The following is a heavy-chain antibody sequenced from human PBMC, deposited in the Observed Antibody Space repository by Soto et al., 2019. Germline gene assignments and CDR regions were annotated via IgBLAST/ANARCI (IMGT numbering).Heavy chain of an antibody. V-gene: IGHV3-53*01. CDR3: VQTTGWPGFDF. CDR2: IYGGGTT. D-gene: IGHD6-19*01. Sequence: EVQLVESGGGLIQPGGSLRLSCAASGFTVCSKYMTWVRQAPGKGLEWVSVIYGGGTTYYADSVKGRFTISRDNSKNTLYLQMNSLRAEDTAVYYCVQTTGWPGFDFWGRGTLVTVSS. CDR1: GFTVCSKY. J-gene: IGHJ4*02.